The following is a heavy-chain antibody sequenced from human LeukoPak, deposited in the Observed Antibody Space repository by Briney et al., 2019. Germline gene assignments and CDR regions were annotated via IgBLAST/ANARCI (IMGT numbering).Heavy chain of an antibody. CDR3: ARTADLMSFDS. V-gene: IGHV4-28*05. CDR1: GYSISSGNW. Sequence: SETLSLTCVVSGYSISSGNWWGWIRQPPGKGLEWIGYIYYSGTIYYNPSLMSRVTLSVDTSKNQFSLKLGSVTAVDTAVYYCARTADLMSFDSWGQGTLVTVSS. CDR2: IYYSGTI. J-gene: IGHJ4*02.